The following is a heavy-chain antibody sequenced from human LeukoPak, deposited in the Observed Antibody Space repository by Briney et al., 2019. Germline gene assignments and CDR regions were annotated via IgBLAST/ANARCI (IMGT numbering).Heavy chain of an antibody. D-gene: IGHD3-9*01. J-gene: IGHJ4*02. V-gene: IGHV1-46*01. CDR3: ARAELRYFDWFPFDY. CDR2: VNPSGGST. CDR1: GYTFTSYY. Sequence: ASVKVSCKASGYTFTSYYMHWVRQAPGQGLEWMGIVNPSGGSTSYAQKFQGRVTMTRDTSTSTVYMELSSLRSEDTAVYYCARAELRYFDWFPFDYWGQGTLVTVSS.